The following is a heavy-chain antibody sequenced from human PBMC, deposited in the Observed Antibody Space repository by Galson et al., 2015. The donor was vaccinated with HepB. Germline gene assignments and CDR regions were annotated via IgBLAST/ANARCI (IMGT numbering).Heavy chain of an antibody. CDR1: GGTFSSYT. CDR2: IIPIFGTP. J-gene: IGHJ4*02. CDR3: ARSGPDYRFWKSGVTSSIDGY. D-gene: IGHD3-3*01. Sequence: SVKVSCKASGGTFSSYTISWVRQAPGQGLECLGGIIPIFGTPRYAQKFQGRVTITADESTSTVYMELGSLTSEDTAIYYCARSGPDYRFWKSGVTSSIDGYWGQGTLVSVSS. V-gene: IGHV1-69*13.